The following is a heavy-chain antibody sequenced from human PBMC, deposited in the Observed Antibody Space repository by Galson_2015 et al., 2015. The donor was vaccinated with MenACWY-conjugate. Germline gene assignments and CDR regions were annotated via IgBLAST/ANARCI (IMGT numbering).Heavy chain of an antibody. CDR1: GFSVSHNY. V-gene: IGHV3-53*01. J-gene: IGHJ4*02. D-gene: IGHD2-2*01. Sequence: SLRLSCAASGFSVSHNYMSWVRQAPGKGLDCVSAMYSGGDIYYADSVKGRFTMSRDNSKNTLSLEMHSMRVEDTGVYYCATAASSSRYWFDYWGRGTLVIVSS. CDR3: ATAASSSRYWFDY. CDR2: MYSGGDI.